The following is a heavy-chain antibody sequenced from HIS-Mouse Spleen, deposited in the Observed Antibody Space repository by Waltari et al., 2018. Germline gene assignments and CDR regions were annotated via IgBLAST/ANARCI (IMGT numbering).Heavy chain of an antibody. CDR3: AREIPYSSSWYDWYFDL. Sequence: QRQLQESGPGLVKPSETLSLTCTVSGCSISSSSYYWGWLPQPPRKGLGRIGSIYYSGSTYYNPSLKSRVTISVDTSKNQFSLKLSSVTAADTAVYYCAREIPYSSSWYDWYFDLWGRGTLVTVSS. D-gene: IGHD6-13*01. V-gene: IGHV4-39*07. CDR1: GCSISSSSYY. J-gene: IGHJ2*01. CDR2: IYYSGST.